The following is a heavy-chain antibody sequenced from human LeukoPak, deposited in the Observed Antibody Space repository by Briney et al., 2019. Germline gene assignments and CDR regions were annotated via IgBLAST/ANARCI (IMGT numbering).Heavy chain of an antibody. CDR3: ARGFGLAAAGADY. V-gene: IGHV4-39*01. D-gene: IGHD6-13*01. J-gene: IGHJ4*02. CDR1: GGSISSSSYY. CDR2: IYYSGST. Sequence: PSETLSLTCTVSGGSISSSSYYWGWIRQPPGKGLEWIGSIYYSGSTYYNPSLKSRVTISVDTSKNQFSLKLSSVTAADTAVYYCARGFGLAAAGADYWGQGTLVTVSS.